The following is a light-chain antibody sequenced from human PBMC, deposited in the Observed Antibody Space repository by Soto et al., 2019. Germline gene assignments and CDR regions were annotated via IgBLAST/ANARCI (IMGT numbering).Light chain of an antibody. CDR1: SSSIGKNY. CDR3: GTWDSSLSAGV. V-gene: IGLV1-51*01. Sequence: QSVLRQPPSLSAAPGQKISISCSGSSSSIGKNYVSWYQQLPGTAPKLLIYDNDKRPSGIPDRFSGSKSGASATLGISGLQTGDEADYYCGTWDSSLSAGVFGGGTQLTVL. J-gene: IGLJ7*01. CDR2: DND.